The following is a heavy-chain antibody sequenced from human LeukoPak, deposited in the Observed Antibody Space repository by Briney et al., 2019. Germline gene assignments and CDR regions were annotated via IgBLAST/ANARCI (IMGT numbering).Heavy chain of an antibody. CDR3: ARSITIFGVVIMLGY. V-gene: IGHV4-59*08. J-gene: IGHJ4*02. CDR2: IYYSGST. Sequence: SETLSLTCTVSGGSISSYYWSWIRQPPGKGLEWIGYIYYSGSTYYNPSLKSRVTISVDTPKNQFSLKLSSVTAADTAVYYCARSITIFGVVIMLGYWGQGTLVTVSS. D-gene: IGHD3-3*01. CDR1: GGSISSYY.